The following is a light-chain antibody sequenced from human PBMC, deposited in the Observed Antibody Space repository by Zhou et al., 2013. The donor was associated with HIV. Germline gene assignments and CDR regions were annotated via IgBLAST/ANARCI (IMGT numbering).Light chain of an antibody. CDR3: QQSRT. J-gene: IGKJ3*01. CDR1: QSVGSD. CDR2: GAS. V-gene: IGKV3-20*01. Sequence: EMVMTQSPVTLSVSPGERATLSCRASQSVGSDLAWYQQKPGQAPRLLIHGASIRATGVPDRFSGSGSGTDFTLTISRLEPEDFAVYYCQQSRTFGPGTKVDIK.